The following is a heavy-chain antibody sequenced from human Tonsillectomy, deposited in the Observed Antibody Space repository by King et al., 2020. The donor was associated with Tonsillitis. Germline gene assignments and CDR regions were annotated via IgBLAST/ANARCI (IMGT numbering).Heavy chain of an antibody. CDR2: IYYGGST. V-gene: IGHV4-39*01. D-gene: IGHD2-2*01. CDR1: GGSISCSSYY. Sequence: QLQESGPGLVKPSETLSLTCTVSGGSISCSSYYWGWVRQPPGKGLEWIGSIYYGGSTYYNPSLKSRVTISVDTSKNQFSLELSSVTAADTAVYYCARRHQTDAFDVWGQGTMVTVSS. CDR3: ARRHQTDAFDV. J-gene: IGHJ3*01.